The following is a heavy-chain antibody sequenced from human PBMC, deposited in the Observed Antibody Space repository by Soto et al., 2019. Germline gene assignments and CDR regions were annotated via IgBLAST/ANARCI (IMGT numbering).Heavy chain of an antibody. Sequence: SETLSLTCAVSGYSISSGYYWGWLRQPPGKGLEWIRSIYHGGSTYYNPSLNSRVTLSIDMTNNHVSLILNSVTAADTAVYYCARVGPWVPYYYDSSPYTFENWFDPWGQGTLVTVSS. CDR3: ARVGPWVPYYYDSSPYTFENWFDP. J-gene: IGHJ5*02. CDR1: GYSISSGYY. D-gene: IGHD3-22*01. V-gene: IGHV4-38-2*01. CDR2: IYHGGST.